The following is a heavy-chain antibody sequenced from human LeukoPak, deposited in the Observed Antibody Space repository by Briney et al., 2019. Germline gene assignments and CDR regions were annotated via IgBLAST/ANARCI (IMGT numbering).Heavy chain of an antibody. Sequence: SGTLSLTCAVSGGSISSSNWWSWVRQPPGKGLEWIGEIYHSGSTNYNPSLKSRVTISVDTSKNQFSLKLSSVTAADTAVYYCARQGKVSSGWAYYFDYWGQGTLVTVSS. CDR3: ARQGKVSSGWAYYFDY. CDR2: IYHSGST. J-gene: IGHJ4*02. V-gene: IGHV4-4*02. CDR1: GGSISSSNW. D-gene: IGHD6-19*01.